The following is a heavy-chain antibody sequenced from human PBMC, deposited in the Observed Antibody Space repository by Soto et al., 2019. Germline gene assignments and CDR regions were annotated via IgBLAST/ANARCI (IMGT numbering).Heavy chain of an antibody. Sequence: QLQLQESGPGLVKPSETLSLTCTVSGGSISSSTYYWGWIRQPPGKGLEWIGSIYYSGSTYYNPSLRSRVAISADTSKNQFSLKLSSVTAADTAVYHCARQASTGYSSSWYRGGWFDPWGQGTLVTVSS. CDR1: GGSISSSTYY. J-gene: IGHJ5*02. D-gene: IGHD6-13*01. CDR2: IYYSGST. CDR3: ARQASTGYSSSWYRGGWFDP. V-gene: IGHV4-39*01.